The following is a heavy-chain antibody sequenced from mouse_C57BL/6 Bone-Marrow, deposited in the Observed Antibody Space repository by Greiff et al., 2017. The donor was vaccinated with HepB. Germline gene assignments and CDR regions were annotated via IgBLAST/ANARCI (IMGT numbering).Heavy chain of an antibody. D-gene: IGHD2-12*01. Sequence: EVHLVESGGGLVQPGGSLKLSCAASGFTFSDYYMYWVRQTPEKRLEWVAYISNGGGSTYYPDTVKGRFTISRDNAKNTLYLQMSRLKSEDTAMYYCARGGYRGYYAMDYWGQGTSVTVSS. CDR1: GFTFSDYY. CDR3: ARGGYRGYYAMDY. J-gene: IGHJ4*01. CDR2: ISNGGGST. V-gene: IGHV5-12*01.